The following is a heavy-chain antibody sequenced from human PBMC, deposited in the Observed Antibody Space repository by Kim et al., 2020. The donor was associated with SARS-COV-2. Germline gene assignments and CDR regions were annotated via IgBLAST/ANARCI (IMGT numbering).Heavy chain of an antibody. J-gene: IGHJ6*02. Sequence: SETLSLTCAVYGGSFSGYYWSWIRQPPGKGLEWIGEINHSGSTNYNPSLKSRVTISVDTSKNQFSLKLSSVTAADTAVYYCARGSWRTIYGSGSYYAAPYYYYYYGMDVWGQGTTVTVSS. D-gene: IGHD3-10*01. CDR3: ARGSWRTIYGSGSYYAAPYYYYYYGMDV. CDR2: INHSGST. CDR1: GGSFSGYY. V-gene: IGHV4-34*01.